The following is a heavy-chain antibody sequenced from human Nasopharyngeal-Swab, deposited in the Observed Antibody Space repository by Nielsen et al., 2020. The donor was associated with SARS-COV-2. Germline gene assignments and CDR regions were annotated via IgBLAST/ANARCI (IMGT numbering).Heavy chain of an antibody. CDR2: IYSGGST. CDR1: GFNVSSNY. D-gene: IGHD5-18*01. Sequence: GESLKISCAASGFNVSSNYMSSVRPAPGKGLEWVSVIYSGGSTYYADSVKGRFTISRDNSKNTLYLQMNSLRAEDTAVYYCARMGGYSYGWRAYYYYGMDVWGQGTTVTVSS. CDR3: ARMGGYSYGWRAYYYYGMDV. J-gene: IGHJ6*02. V-gene: IGHV3-53*01.